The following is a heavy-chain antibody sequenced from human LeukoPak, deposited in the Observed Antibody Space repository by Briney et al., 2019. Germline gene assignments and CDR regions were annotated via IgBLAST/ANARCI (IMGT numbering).Heavy chain of an antibody. Sequence: PGGSLRLSCAASGFTFGDYAMHWVRQAPGKGLECVSSISWNSGNKEFADSVKGRFTISRDNSKKSLYLHMNSLRPGDAALYYCAKSSAHWYFDLWGRGTLVVVS. CDR3: AKSSAHWYFDL. D-gene: IGHD6-25*01. CDR1: GFTFGDYA. V-gene: IGHV3-9*01. CDR2: ISWNSGNK. J-gene: IGHJ2*01.